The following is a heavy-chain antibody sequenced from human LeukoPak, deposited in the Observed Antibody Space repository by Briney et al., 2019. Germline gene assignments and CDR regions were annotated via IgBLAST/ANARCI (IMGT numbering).Heavy chain of an antibody. CDR2: ISSSRSYI. CDR3: ARGGSGTYYDVDY. D-gene: IGHD1-26*01. J-gene: IGHJ4*02. V-gene: IGHV3-21*01. CDR1: GFTFSSYS. Sequence: GGSLRLSCAASGFTFSSYSMNWVRQAPGKGLEWVSSISSSRSYIYYADSVKGRFTISRDNAKNSLYLQMNSLRAEDTAVYYCARGGSGTYYDVDYWGQGTLVTVSS.